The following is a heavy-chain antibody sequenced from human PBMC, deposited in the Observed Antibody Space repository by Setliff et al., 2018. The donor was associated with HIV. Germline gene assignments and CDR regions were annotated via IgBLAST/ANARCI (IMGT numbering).Heavy chain of an antibody. CDR1: RFTFSSSW. Sequence: PGGSLRLSCAASRFTFSSSWMHWVRQAPGKGLVWVSYISSSGTTIYYADSVKGRFTISRDNAKNSLYLQMNSLRAEDTALYYCAKSSNWNDLDDYWGQGTLVTVSS. CDR3: AKSSNWNDLDDY. CDR2: ISSSGTTI. D-gene: IGHD1-20*01. J-gene: IGHJ4*02. V-gene: IGHV3-48*04.